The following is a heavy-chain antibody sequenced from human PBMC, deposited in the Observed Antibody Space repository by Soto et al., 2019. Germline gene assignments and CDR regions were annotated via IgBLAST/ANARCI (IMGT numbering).Heavy chain of an antibody. D-gene: IGHD3-9*01. V-gene: IGHV4-34*01. CDR1: GGSFSGYY. CDR3: AREYYDNSSNWFDP. J-gene: IGHJ5*02. Sequence: SETLSLTCAVYGGSFSGYYWSWIRQPPGKGLEWIGEINHSGSTNYNPSLKSRVTISVDTSKNQFSLKLSSVTAADTAVYYCAREYYDNSSNWFDPWCQGTLVTVSS. CDR2: INHSGST.